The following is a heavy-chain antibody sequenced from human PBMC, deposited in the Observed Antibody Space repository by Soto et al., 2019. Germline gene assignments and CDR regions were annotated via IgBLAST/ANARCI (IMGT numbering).Heavy chain of an antibody. CDR3: ARARPITMVRGYYMDV. J-gene: IGHJ6*03. D-gene: IGHD3-10*01. V-gene: IGHV1-18*01. Sequence: GASVKVSCKASGYTFTSYGISWVRQAPGQGLEWMGWISAYNGNTNYAQKLQGRVTMTTDTSTSTAYMELRSLRSDDTAVYYCARARPITMVRGYYMDVWGKGNTVTVSS. CDR1: GYTFTSYG. CDR2: ISAYNGNT.